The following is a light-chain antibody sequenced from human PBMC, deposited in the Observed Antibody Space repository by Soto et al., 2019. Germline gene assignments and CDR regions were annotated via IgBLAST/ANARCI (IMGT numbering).Light chain of an antibody. CDR2: AAS. CDR1: QSISSY. Sequence: DIQMTQSPSSLSASVGDRVTITCRASQSISSYLNWYQQKPGKAPKLLIYAASSLQSGVPSRFSGSGSGTEFTLTISSLQPEDFATYYCQQSYSTPLFTFGPGTKVYIK. CDR3: QQSYSTPLFT. J-gene: IGKJ3*01. V-gene: IGKV1-39*01.